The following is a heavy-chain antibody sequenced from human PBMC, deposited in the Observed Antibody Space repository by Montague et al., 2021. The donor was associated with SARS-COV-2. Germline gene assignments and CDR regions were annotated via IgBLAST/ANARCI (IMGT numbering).Heavy chain of an antibody. CDR2: ISYSGST. V-gene: IGHV4-59*01. D-gene: IGHD2-2*01. CDR3: DNFRRTQLLFGNRYYGLDV. J-gene: IGHJ6*02. CDR1: GGSISSYY. Sequence: SETLSLTCTVSGGSISSYYWSWIRQPPGRGLQWNGNISYSGSTNYNHSLKSRVTITVDTSKNHYTLRLSPMTAAATAVYYCDNFRRTQLLFGNRYYGLDVWGQGTTVTVSS.